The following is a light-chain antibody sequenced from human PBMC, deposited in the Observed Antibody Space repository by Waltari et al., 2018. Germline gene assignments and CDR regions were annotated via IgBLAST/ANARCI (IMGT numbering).Light chain of an antibody. CDR1: QSVSTW. CDR3: QQYNRYWT. CDR2: KAS. Sequence: DIQMTQSPSTLSASVGDRVTITCRASQSVSTWLAWYQQKPGKAPNLLIYKASTLERGVPSRFSGSGSGTEFTLTISSLHPDDFATYYCQQYNRYWTFGQGTKVEIK. J-gene: IGKJ1*01. V-gene: IGKV1-5*03.